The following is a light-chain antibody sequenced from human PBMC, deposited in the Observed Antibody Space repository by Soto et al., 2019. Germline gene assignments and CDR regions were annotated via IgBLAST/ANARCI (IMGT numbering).Light chain of an antibody. CDR1: QSIRSW. CDR3: QQYNSYWT. J-gene: IGKJ1*01. CDR2: DAS. V-gene: IGKV1-5*01. Sequence: DIQMTQSPSTLSASIGDRVTITCRASQSIRSWLAWYQQKPGRAPKLLIYDASSLESGVPSRFSGSGSGTEFTLTISSLQPDDFAIYYCQQYNSYWTFGQGTKAEIK.